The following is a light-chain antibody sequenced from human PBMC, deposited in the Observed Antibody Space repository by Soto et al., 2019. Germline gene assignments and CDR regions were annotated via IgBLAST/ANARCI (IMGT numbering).Light chain of an antibody. J-gene: IGKJ2*01. CDR3: QQYDSSSPT. CDR1: QNISVW. Sequence: DIQMNQSPSTLSASVGDGVTITCRASQNISVWLAWYQQRPGKAPKFLIYDASNLETGVSSRFSGSGSGTEFTLTIRSLQPDDVATYYCQQYDSSSPTFGEGTKLEIK. CDR2: DAS. V-gene: IGKV1-5*01.